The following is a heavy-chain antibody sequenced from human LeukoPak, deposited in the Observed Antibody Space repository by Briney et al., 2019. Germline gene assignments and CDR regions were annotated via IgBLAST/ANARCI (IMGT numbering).Heavy chain of an antibody. CDR2: ISYDGSNA. CDR3: AKSLLPIVVVPAAMAD. Sequence: GSLRLSCAASGFTFSVYGKQWVRQAPGKGLEWVAIISYDGSNAYYGDSVKGRFTISRDNSKNTVYLQMNSLRAEDTAVYYCAKSLLPIVVVPAAMADWGQGTLVTVSS. D-gene: IGHD2-2*01. J-gene: IGHJ4*02. V-gene: IGHV3-30*18. CDR1: GFTFSVYG.